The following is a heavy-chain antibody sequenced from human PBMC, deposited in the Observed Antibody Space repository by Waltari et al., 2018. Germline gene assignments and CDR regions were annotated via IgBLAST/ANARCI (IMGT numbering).Heavy chain of an antibody. V-gene: IGHV3-23*01. D-gene: IGHD3-9*01. CDR2: ISGSGGST. J-gene: IGHJ4*02. CDR1: GFTFSSYA. Sequence: EVQLLESGGGLVQPGGSLRLSCAASGFTFSSYAMRWVRQAPGKGLEWVSAISGSGGSTYYADYVKGRFNISRDNSKNTLYLKMNSLRAEDTAVYYCAKDHSDILTGYYNFDYWGQGTLVTVSS. CDR3: AKDHSDILTGYYNFDY.